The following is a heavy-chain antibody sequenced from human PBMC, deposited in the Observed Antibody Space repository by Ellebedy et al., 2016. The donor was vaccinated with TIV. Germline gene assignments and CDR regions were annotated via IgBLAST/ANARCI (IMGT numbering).Heavy chain of an antibody. J-gene: IGHJ4*02. CDR3: ARSHYGGNGASSFDY. Sequence: GSLRLSXSVSGYSISSGYYWGWIRQTPGKGLEWIGEINHSGSTKYNPSLKSRVTISADMTKNQFSLKLTSVTAADTAVYYCARSHYGGNGASSFDYWGQGILVTVSS. CDR1: GYSISSGYY. V-gene: IGHV4-38-2*01. CDR2: INHSGST. D-gene: IGHD4-23*01.